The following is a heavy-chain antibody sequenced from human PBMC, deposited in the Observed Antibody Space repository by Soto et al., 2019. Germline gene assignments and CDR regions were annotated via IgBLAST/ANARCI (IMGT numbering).Heavy chain of an antibody. V-gene: IGHV1-46*03. D-gene: IGHD3-22*01. CDR3: ARVGGGYYDSSGYYH. CDR2: INPSGGST. J-gene: IGHJ4*02. Sequence: ASVKVSCKASGGTFSSYAISWVRQAPGQGLEWMGIINPSGGSTSYAQKFQGRVTMTRDTSTSTVYMELSSLRSEDTAVYYCARVGGGYYDSSGYYHWGQGTLVTVSS. CDR1: GGTFSSYA.